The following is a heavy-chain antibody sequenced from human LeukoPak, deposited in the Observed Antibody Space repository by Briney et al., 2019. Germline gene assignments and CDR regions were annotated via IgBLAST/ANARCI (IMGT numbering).Heavy chain of an antibody. CDR1: VCTFSSYG. V-gene: IGHV1-69*06. Sequence: SSETVSCKASVCTFSSYGSSLVRQAPAQGLEGLGGNIPIFGQANYAQQFLGRVTITADKATSTAYMELSSLRSEDTAVYYCARTYGSGSYYFDYWGQGTLVTVSS. CDR2: NIPIFGQA. J-gene: IGHJ4*02. CDR3: ARTYGSGSYYFDY. D-gene: IGHD3-10*01.